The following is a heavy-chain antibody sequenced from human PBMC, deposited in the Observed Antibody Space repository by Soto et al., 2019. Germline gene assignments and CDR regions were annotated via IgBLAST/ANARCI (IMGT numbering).Heavy chain of an antibody. CDR2: ISYNGRNK. Sequence: QGQVVESGGGVVQPGTSLRLSCTVSXLTFSSHGMHWVRQAPGRGLEWLAVISYNGRNKYYRDSVKDRFSISRDNSKSTLSLQMQDLRTEDTAMYFCARGEGLLDPFYMWGQGTMVVVSS. D-gene: IGHD1-1*01. CDR3: ARGEGLLDPFYM. CDR1: XLTFSSHG. V-gene: IGHV3-30*03. J-gene: IGHJ3*02.